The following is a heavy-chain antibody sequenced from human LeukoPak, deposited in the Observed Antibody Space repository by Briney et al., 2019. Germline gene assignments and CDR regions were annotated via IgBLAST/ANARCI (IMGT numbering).Heavy chain of an antibody. Sequence: PGGSLRLSCAASGFTFSSYAMSWVRQAPGKGLEWVSAISGSGGSTYYADSVKGRFTTSRDNSKNTLYLQMNSLRDEDTAVYYCAKSSYYDASGYYREYYFDYWGQGTLVTVSS. V-gene: IGHV3-23*01. CDR3: AKSSYYDASGYYREYYFDY. CDR2: ISGSGGST. CDR1: GFTFSSYA. J-gene: IGHJ4*02. D-gene: IGHD3-22*01.